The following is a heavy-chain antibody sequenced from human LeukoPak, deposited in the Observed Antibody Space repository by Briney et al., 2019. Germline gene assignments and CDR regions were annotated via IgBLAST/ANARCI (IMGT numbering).Heavy chain of an antibody. V-gene: IGHV1-69*13. CDR2: IIPIFGTA. Sequence: ASVKVSCKVSGYALTELSMHWVLQAPGQGLEWMGGIIPIFGTANYAQKFQGRVTITADESTSTAYMELSSLRSEDTAVYYCARGCGYSGCGPDYWGQGTLVTVSS. J-gene: IGHJ4*02. D-gene: IGHD5-12*01. CDR1: GYALTELS. CDR3: ARGCGYSGCGPDY.